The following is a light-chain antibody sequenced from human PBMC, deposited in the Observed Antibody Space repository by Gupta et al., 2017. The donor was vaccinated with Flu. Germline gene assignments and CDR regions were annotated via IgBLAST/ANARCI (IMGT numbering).Light chain of an antibody. V-gene: IGLV1-44*01. J-gene: IGLJ3*02. CDR1: SSNIGSDT. CDR2: SNN. Sequence: QSVLTPPPPASGTPGPRVTISCSGSSSNIGSDTVNWYQQLPGTAPKLLMYSNNRRPSGVPDRFSGSKSETSASIATSGLQAEDEADYYCAAWDGSMNGWVFGGGTTLTVL. CDR3: AAWDGSMNGWV.